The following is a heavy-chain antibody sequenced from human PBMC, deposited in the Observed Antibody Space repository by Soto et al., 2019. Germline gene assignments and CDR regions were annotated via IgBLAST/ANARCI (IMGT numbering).Heavy chain of an antibody. CDR2: IYYSGST. Sequence: SETLSLTCTVSGGSISSSSYYWGWIRQPPGKGLEWIGSIYYSGSTYYNPSLKSRVTISVDTSKNQFSLKLSSVTAADTAVYYCARPSIAVAGYDYWGQGTLVTVSS. CDR3: ARPSIAVAGYDY. V-gene: IGHV4-39*01. CDR1: GGSISSSSYY. D-gene: IGHD6-19*01. J-gene: IGHJ4*02.